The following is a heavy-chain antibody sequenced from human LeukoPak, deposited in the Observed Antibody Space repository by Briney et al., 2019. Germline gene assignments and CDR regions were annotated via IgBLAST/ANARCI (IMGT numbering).Heavy chain of an antibody. CDR3: ARAVDSSGWYVSIGLYY. CDR1: GYTFTSYG. D-gene: IGHD6-19*01. J-gene: IGHJ4*02. Sequence: GASVKVSCKASGYTFTSYGISWVRHAPGQGLEWMGWISAYNGNTNYAQKLQGRVTMTTDTSTSTAYMELRSLRSDDTAVYYCARAVDSSGWYVSIGLYYWGQGTLVTVSS. CDR2: ISAYNGNT. V-gene: IGHV1-18*01.